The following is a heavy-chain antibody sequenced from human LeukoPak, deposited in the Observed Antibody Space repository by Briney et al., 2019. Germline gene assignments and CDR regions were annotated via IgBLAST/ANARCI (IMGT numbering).Heavy chain of an antibody. CDR1: GGSFRGYY. V-gene: IGHV4-34*01. CDR2: INHSGST. Sequence: SETLSLTCAVYGGSFRGYYWSWIRQPPGKGLEWIGEINHSGSTNYNPSLKSRVTISVDTSKNQFSLKLSSVTAADTAVYYCARVSPVVTGDAFDIWGQGTMVTVSS. D-gene: IGHD4-23*01. J-gene: IGHJ3*02. CDR3: ARVSPVVTGDAFDI.